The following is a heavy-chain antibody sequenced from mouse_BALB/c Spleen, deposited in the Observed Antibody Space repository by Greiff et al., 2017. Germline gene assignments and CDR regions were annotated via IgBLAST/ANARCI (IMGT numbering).Heavy chain of an antibody. J-gene: IGHJ1*01. D-gene: IGHD1-1*01. V-gene: IGHV1S56*01. CDR3: ARRGITTGWYFDV. Sequence: VQLQESGPELVKPGALVKISCKASGYTFTSYDINWVKQRPGQGLEWIGWIYPGDGSTKYNEKFKGKATLTADKSSSTAYMELSSLTSEDSAVYYCARRGITTGWYFDVWGAGTTVTVSA. CDR1: GYTFTSYD. CDR2: IYPGDGST.